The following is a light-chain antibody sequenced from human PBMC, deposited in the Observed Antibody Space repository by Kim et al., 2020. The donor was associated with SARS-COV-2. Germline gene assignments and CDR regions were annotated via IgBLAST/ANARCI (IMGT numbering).Light chain of an antibody. J-gene: IGLJ2*01. V-gene: IGLV3-21*04. CDR2: YDT. Sequence: SYELTQPPSVSVAPGQTARITCGGDNIGDKSVHWYQQRPGQAPILVIYYDTDRPSGIPERFSGSNSGNTATLTISRVEAGDEADYSCQVWDINSDHPVFG. CDR3: QVWDINSDHPV. CDR1: NIGDKS.